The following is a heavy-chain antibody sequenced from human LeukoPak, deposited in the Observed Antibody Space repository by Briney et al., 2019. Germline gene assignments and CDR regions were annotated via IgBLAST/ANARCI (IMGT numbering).Heavy chain of an antibody. V-gene: IGHV1-8*01. Sequence: GASVKVSCKASGYTFTTYDINWVRQATGQGLEWMGWMNPNSGNTGYAQKFQGRVTMTRNTSISTAFMELSGLRSEDTAVYFCARRNTAMVAGLDYWGQGGLVTVSS. D-gene: IGHD5-18*01. CDR1: GYTFTTYD. J-gene: IGHJ4*02. CDR3: ARRNTAMVAGLDY. CDR2: MNPNSGNT.